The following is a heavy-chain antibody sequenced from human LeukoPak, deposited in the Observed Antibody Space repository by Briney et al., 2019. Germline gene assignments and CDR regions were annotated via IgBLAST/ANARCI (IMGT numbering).Heavy chain of an antibody. V-gene: IGHV3-11*01. CDR2: ISSSSGTII. D-gene: IGHD5-18*01. CDR1: GFTFSNSY. J-gene: IGHJ4*02. Sequence: GGSLRLSCAASGFTFSNSYMSWIRQAPGKGLEWISYISSSSGTIIHYADSVKGRFTISRDNARNSLFLQMTGLRAEDTAVYYCARSPTKRVTEDYWGQGMLVTVSS. CDR3: ARSPTKRVTEDY.